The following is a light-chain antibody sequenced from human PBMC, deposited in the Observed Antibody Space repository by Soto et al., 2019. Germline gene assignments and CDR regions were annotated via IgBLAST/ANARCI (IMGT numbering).Light chain of an antibody. V-gene: IGKV3-20*01. CDR1: RSISSTY. J-gene: IGKJ2*01. CDR3: QQYGGSPLYT. CDR2: GAS. Sequence: EIVLTQSPSTLSLSPGERATLSCRASRSISSTYLAWYQQKPGQAPRLLIYGASSRATGIPDRFSGSGSGTDFTLTISRLEPEDFAVYYCQQYGGSPLYTFGQGTKLEIK.